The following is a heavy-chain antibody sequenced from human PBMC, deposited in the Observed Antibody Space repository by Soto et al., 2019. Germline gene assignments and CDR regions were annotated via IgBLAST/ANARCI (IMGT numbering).Heavy chain of an antibody. CDR2: IKQDGSEK. D-gene: IGHD3-22*01. CDR3: VRGGTAYYDTSGYSS. J-gene: IGHJ4*02. Sequence: EVQLVESGGGLVQPGGSLRLSCAASGFTFSSYWMSWVRQAPGKGLEWVANIKQDGSEKYYVDSVKGRFTISRDNAKNSLYLQMNSLRAEDTAVYYCVRGGTAYYDTSGYSSWGQGTLVTVSS. V-gene: IGHV3-7*01. CDR1: GFTFSSYW.